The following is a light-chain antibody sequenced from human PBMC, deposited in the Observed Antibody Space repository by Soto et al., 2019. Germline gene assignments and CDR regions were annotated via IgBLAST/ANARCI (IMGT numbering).Light chain of an antibody. CDR3: HQYHSTPWT. J-gene: IGKJ1*01. V-gene: IGKV4-1*01. CDR1: QSVLYSSSNKNY. Sequence: DIVMTQSPDSLTMSLGERATINCKSSQSVLYSSSNKNYLAWYQQKPGQPLKLLIYWASTRESGVPDRFTGSGSGTDFSLTISGLQAEDVAVYFCHQYHSTPWTFGQGTKVDIK. CDR2: WAS.